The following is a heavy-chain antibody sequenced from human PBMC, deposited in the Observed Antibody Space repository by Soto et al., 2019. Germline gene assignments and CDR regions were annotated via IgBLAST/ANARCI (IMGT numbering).Heavy chain of an antibody. CDR3: AKVPYQLLSYYYYYMDV. CDR1: GFTFSSYG. J-gene: IGHJ6*03. CDR2: ISYDGSNK. V-gene: IGHV3-30*18. D-gene: IGHD2-2*01. Sequence: QVQLVESGGGVVQPGRSLRLSCAASGFTFSSYGMHWVRQAPGKGLEWVAVISYDGSNKYYADSVKGRFTISRDNSNNTLYLQMNSLRAEDTAVYYSAKVPYQLLSYYYYYMDVWGKGTTVTVSS.